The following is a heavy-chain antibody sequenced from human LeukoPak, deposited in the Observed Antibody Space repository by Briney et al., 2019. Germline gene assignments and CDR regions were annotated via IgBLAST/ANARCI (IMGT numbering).Heavy chain of an antibody. J-gene: IGHJ6*02. Sequence: ETLSLTCTVSGGSISSYYLSWLRQPPGKGLEWIGYIYYSGSTNYNPSLKSRVTISVDTSKNQFSLKLSSVTAADTAVYYCARRGSSWHYYYYYGMDVWGQGTTVTVSS. D-gene: IGHD6-13*01. CDR1: GGSISSYY. V-gene: IGHV4-59*08. CDR2: IYYSGST. CDR3: ARRGSSWHYYYYYGMDV.